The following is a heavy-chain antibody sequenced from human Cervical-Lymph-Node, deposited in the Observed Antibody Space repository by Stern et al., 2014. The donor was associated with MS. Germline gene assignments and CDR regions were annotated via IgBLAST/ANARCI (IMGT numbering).Heavy chain of an antibody. Sequence: QLQLQESGPGLVKPSQTLSLTCTVSGGSISSGGHYWSWIRQHPGKGLEWIGDIYYSGGTFYNPSLKSRVSISLDTSKNQFSLKLSSVTAADTAVYYCASRWSGTYYGQNWFDPGGQGTLVTVSS. CDR1: GGSISSGGHY. J-gene: IGHJ5*02. CDR3: ASRWSGTYYGQNWFDP. CDR2: IYYSGGT. V-gene: IGHV4-31*03. D-gene: IGHD1-26*01.